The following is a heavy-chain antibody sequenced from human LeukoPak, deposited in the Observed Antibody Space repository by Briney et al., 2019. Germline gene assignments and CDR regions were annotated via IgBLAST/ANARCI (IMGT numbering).Heavy chain of an antibody. CDR2: ISSSSSYI. J-gene: IGHJ4*02. CDR1: GFTFSSYS. V-gene: IGHV3-21*04. CDR3: ARDVIMAPYYYDSSGYVNFDY. Sequence: GGSLRLSCAASGFTFSSYSMNWVRQAPGKGLEWVSSISSSSSYIYYADSVKGRFTISRDNAKNSLYLQMNSLRAEDTAVYYCARDVIMAPYYYDSSGYVNFDYWGQGTLVTVSS. D-gene: IGHD3-22*01.